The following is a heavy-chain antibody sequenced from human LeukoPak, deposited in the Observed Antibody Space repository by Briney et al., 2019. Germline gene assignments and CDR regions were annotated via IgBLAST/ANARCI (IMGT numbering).Heavy chain of an antibody. D-gene: IGHD1-7*01. J-gene: IGHJ5*02. V-gene: IGHV4-34*01. CDR3: ARGLPYNWIYVEHANWFDP. Sequence: SETLSLTCAVYGGSFSGYYWSWIRQPPGKGLEWIGEINHSGSTNYNPSLKGRVTISVDTSKNQFSLKLSSVTAADTAVYYCARGLPYNWIYVEHANWFDPWGQGTLVTVSS. CDR2: INHSGST. CDR1: GGSFSGYY.